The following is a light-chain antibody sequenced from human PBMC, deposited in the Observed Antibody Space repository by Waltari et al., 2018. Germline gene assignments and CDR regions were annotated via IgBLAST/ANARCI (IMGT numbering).Light chain of an antibody. J-gene: IGKJ1*01. V-gene: IGKV3-20*01. CDR1: QSFSNNY. CDR3: LQYSALPWT. Sequence: EIVLTQSPGTLSLSPGERATLSCRVSQSFSNNYLAWYQQKPGQPPRLLIYSASSRAIGIPDRFSGSASGTDFTLTISRLEPEDFAVYHCLQYSALPWTFGQGTKVEIK. CDR2: SAS.